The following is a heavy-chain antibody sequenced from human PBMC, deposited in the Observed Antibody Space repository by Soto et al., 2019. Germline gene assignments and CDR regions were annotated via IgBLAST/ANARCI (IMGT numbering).Heavy chain of an antibody. J-gene: IGHJ4*02. D-gene: IGHD2-15*01. CDR2: IYHSGST. CDR1: GYSISSGYY. V-gene: IGHV4-38-2*01. CDR3: ARALPVFVVVVAARGSFDY. Sequence: ASETLSLTCAVSGYSISSGYYWGWIRQPPGKGLEWIGSIYHSGSTYYNPSLKSRVTISVDTSKNQFSLKLSSVTAADTAVYYCARALPVFVVVVAARGSFDYWGQGTLVTVSS.